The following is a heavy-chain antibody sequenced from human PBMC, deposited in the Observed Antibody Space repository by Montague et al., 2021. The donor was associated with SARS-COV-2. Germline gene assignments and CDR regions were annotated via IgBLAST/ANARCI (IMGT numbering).Heavy chain of an antibody. Sequence: SETLSLTCTVSGGSITNNIDYWAWIRQPPGKGLGWIGSIYYTGNTYYNPSLKSRVTISVVTSKNHFTLKLSSVTAAETAVYYCARLKRYFDSSGSPSAFDFWGQGTTVTVSS. V-gene: IGHV4-39*02. CDR2: IYYTGNT. D-gene: IGHD3-22*01. CDR1: GGSITNNIDY. CDR3: ARLKRYFDSSGSPSAFDF. J-gene: IGHJ3*01.